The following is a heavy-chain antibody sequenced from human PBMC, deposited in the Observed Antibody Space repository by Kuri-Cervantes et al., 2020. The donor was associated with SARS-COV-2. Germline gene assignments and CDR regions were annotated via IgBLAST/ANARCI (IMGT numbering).Heavy chain of an antibody. D-gene: IGHD5-24*01. CDR1: GYSISSGYY. Sequence: SETLSLTCAVSGYSISSGYYWGWIRQPPGKGLEWIGSIYHSGSTYYNPSLKSRVTISVDTSKNQFSLKLSSVTAADTAVYYCARRLEDGPPDYWGQGTLVTVSS. V-gene: IGHV4-38-2*01. J-gene: IGHJ4*02. CDR2: IYHSGST. CDR3: ARRLEDGPPDY.